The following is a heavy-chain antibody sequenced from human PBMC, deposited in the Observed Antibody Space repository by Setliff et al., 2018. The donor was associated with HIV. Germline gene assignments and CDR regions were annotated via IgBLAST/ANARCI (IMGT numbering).Heavy chain of an antibody. CDR3: ARGGDTNALDY. Sequence: PSETPSLTCGIYGGSLSGYYWSWIRQTPGKGLEWIGQIKPSGGVDYNPSLKSQITISGYTSKNQFSLKMASLVAADTAVYYCARGGDTNALDYWGQGTLVTVSS. V-gene: IGHV4-34*01. CDR1: GGSLSGYY. D-gene: IGHD3-16*01. J-gene: IGHJ4*02. CDR2: IKPSGGV.